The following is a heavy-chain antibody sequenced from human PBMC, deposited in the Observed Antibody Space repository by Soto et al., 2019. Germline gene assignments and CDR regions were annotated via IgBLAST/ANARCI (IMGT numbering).Heavy chain of an antibody. D-gene: IGHD3-9*01. V-gene: IGHV1-3*01. CDR1: GYTFTSYA. J-gene: IGHJ4*02. CDR2: INAGNGNT. Sequence: ASVKVSCKASGYTFTSYAMHWVRQAPGQRLEWMGWINAGNGNTKYSQKFQGRVTITRDTSASTAYMELSSLRSEDTAVYYCARDISRYFDWPSFDYWGQGTLVTVYS. CDR3: ARDISRYFDWPSFDY.